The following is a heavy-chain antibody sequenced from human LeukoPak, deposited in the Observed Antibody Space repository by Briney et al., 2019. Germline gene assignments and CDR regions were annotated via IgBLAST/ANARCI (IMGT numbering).Heavy chain of an antibody. J-gene: IGHJ4*02. D-gene: IGHD6-13*01. CDR2: INPNSGGT. V-gene: IGHV1-2*02. CDR1: GYTFTGYY. CDR3: ARDEGNLIASAGIYY. Sequence: ASVKVSCKASGYTFTGYYMHWVRQAPGQGLEWMGWINPNSGGTNYAQKFQGRVTMTRDTSISTAYMELSRLRSDDTAVYYCARDEGNLIASAGIYYWGQGTLVTVSS.